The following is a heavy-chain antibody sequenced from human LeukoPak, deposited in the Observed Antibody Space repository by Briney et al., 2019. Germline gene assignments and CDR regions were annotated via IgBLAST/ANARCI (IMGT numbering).Heavy chain of an antibody. CDR3: ATRITPYYFDF. Sequence: SQTLSLTCTVSGGSISSSSYYWGWIRQSPGKGLEWIGNIYYSGSTYYHPSLKSRVTISVDTSKNQFSLKLSSVTAADTAVYYCATRITPYYFDFWGQGTLVTVSS. CDR1: GGSISSSSYY. D-gene: IGHD2-15*01. CDR2: IYYSGST. J-gene: IGHJ4*02. V-gene: IGHV4-39*01.